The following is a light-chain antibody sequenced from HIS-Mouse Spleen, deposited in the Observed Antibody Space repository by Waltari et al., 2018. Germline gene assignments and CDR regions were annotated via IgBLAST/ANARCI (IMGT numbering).Light chain of an antibody. J-gene: IGKJ2*01. CDR3: QQSYSTPPGT. V-gene: IGKV1-39*01. CDR1: QSISSY. CDR2: AAS. Sequence: DIQMTQPPSSLSASVGDGGPITCRASQSISSYLNWYQQKPGKAPKLLIYAASSLQSGVPSRFSGSGSGTDFTLTISSLQPEDFATYYCQQSYSTPPGTFGQGTKLEIK.